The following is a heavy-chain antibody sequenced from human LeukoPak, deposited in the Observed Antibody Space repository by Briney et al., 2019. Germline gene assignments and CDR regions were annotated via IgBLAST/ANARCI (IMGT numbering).Heavy chain of an antibody. V-gene: IGHV3-21*01. CDR3: ARHAAAGKREHFDY. CDR2: ISTSSSYI. CDR1: GFTFSSYS. Sequence: GGSLRLSCAASGFTFSSYSMNWVRQAPRKGLEWVSSISTSSSYIYYADSLKGRLTISRDNAKNSLYLQMNSLRAEDTAVYYCARHAAAGKREHFDYWGQGTLVTVSS. J-gene: IGHJ4*02. D-gene: IGHD6-13*01.